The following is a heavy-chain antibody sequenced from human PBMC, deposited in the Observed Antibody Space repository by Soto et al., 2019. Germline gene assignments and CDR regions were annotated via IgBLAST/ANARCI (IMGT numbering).Heavy chain of an antibody. CDR3: ARDFERSAIGP. V-gene: IGHV4-4*07. CDR1: GDSISRYY. D-gene: IGHD3-9*01. J-gene: IGHJ5*02. Sequence: SETLSLTCSISGDSISRYYWSWIRQSAGKGLEWIGRTYISGDTNYNPSLKSRVTMSADRSENKFSLTLKSVTAADTAVYFCARDFERSAIGPWGQGTSVTVSS. CDR2: TYISGDT.